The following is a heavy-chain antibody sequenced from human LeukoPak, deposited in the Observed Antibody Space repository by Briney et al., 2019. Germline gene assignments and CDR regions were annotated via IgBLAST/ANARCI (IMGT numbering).Heavy chain of an antibody. CDR2: IYTSGST. CDR1: GGSISSGSYY. J-gene: IGHJ3*02. Sequence: SQTLSLTRTVSGGSISSGSYYWSWIRQPAGKGLEWIGRIYTSGSTNYNPSLKSRVTISVDTSKNQFSLKLSSVTAADTAVYYCARTSVGYSSSWYGQWEAFDIWGQGTMVTVSS. CDR3: ARTSVGYSSSWYGQWEAFDI. D-gene: IGHD6-13*01. V-gene: IGHV4-61*02.